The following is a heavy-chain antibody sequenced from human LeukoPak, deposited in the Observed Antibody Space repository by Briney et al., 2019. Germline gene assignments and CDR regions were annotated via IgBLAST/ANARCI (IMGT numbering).Heavy chain of an antibody. J-gene: IGHJ4*02. Sequence: TSETLSLTCTVSGGSISSYYWSWIRQPAGRGLEWIGRIYTSGSTNYNPSLKSRVTMSVDTSKNQFSLKLSSVTAADTAVYYCARGGRFGELLYRYYFDYWGQGTLVTVSS. D-gene: IGHD3-10*01. V-gene: IGHV4-4*07. CDR3: ARGGRFGELLYRYYFDY. CDR1: GGSISSYY. CDR2: IYTSGST.